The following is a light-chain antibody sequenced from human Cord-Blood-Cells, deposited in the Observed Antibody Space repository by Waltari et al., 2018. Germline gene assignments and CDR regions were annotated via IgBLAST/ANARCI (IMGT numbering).Light chain of an antibody. J-gene: IGKJ2*01. CDR1: PGISSY. CDR3: QQYYSFPYT. V-gene: IGKV1D-8*03. CDR2: AAS. Sequence: VIWMTQSPSLLSASTGDRVTIRCRMSPGISSYLAWYQQKPGKAPELLIYAASTLQSGVPSRFSGSGSGTDFTLTISCLQSEDFATYYCQQYYSFPYTFGQGTKLEIK.